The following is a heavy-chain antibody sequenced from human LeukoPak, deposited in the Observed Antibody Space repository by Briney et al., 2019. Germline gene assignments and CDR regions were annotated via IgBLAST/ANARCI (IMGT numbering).Heavy chain of an antibody. Sequence: GGSLRLSCSASGFTFSDYDMNWVRQAPGKGLEWVSYISSSGTTIYYADSVKGRFTISRDNAKNSLYLQMNSLRAEDTAVYYCARSYTPMGTFDYWGQGTLVTVSS. V-gene: IGHV3-11*04. CDR3: ARSYTPMGTFDY. D-gene: IGHD5-18*01. J-gene: IGHJ4*02. CDR2: ISSSGTTI. CDR1: GFTFSDYD.